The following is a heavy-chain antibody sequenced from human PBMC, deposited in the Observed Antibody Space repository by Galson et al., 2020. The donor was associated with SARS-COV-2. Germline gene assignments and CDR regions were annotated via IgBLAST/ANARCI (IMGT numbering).Heavy chain of an antibody. V-gene: IGHV4-59*02. CDR2: IYNSGST. J-gene: IGHJ6*02. CDR1: GGSVSNSY. CDR3: ARVWTVGPVMYAMDV. Sequence: SQTLSLTCAVSGGSVSNSYWSWIRQPPGKALEWIGYIYNSGSTNYGPSFHSRATISVDTAKNAVSLRLASVTAADTAVYFCARVWTVGPVMYAMDVWGQGTTVTVFS. D-gene: IGHD3-16*01.